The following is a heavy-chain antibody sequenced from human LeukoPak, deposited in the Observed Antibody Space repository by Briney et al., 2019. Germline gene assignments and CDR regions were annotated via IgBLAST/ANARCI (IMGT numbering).Heavy chain of an antibody. J-gene: IGHJ4*02. CDR2: INSDGSST. CDR3: WIYCYDSSGYYNY. CDR1: GFTFSSYW. V-gene: IGHV3-74*01. D-gene: IGHD3-22*01. Sequence: PGRSLRLSCAASGFTFSSYWMHWVRQAPGKGLVWVSRINSDGSSTSYADSVKGRFTISRDNAKNTLYLQMNSLRAEDTAVYYCWIYCYDSSGYYNYWGLGTLVTVSS.